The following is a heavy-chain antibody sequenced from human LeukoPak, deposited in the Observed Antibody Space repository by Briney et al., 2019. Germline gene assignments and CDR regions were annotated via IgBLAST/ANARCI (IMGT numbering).Heavy chain of an antibody. CDR1: GGSFSGYY. V-gene: IGHV4-34*01. CDR2: INHSGST. D-gene: IGHD3-9*01. Sequence: SETLSLTCAVYGGSFSGYYWSWIRQPPGKGLEWIGEINHSGSTNYNPSLKSRVTISVDTSKNQFSLKLSSVTAADTAVYYCARSSPPLRYFDWLFPGGYFDYWGQGTLVTVSS. CDR3: ARSSPPLRYFDWLFPGGYFDY. J-gene: IGHJ4*02.